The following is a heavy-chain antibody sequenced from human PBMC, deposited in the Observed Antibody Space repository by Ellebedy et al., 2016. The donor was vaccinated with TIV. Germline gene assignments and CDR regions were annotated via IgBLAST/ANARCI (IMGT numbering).Heavy chain of an antibody. CDR3: ARGWRVATMGGYYYYYYGMDV. CDR1: GGPISSYY. J-gene: IGHJ6*02. CDR2: IYYSGST. V-gene: IGHV4-59*01. Sequence: SETLSLTCTVSGGPISSYYWSWIRQPPGKGLEWIGYIYYSGSTNYNPSLKGRVTISVDTSKNQFSLKLNSVTAADTAVYYCARGWRVATMGGYYYYYYGMDVWGQGTTVTVSS. D-gene: IGHD5-12*01.